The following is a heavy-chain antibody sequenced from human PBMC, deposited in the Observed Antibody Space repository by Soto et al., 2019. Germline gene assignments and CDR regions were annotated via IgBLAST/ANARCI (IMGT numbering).Heavy chain of an antibody. CDR2: ISPYNDYT. D-gene: IGHD3-16*01. V-gene: IGHV1-18*01. CDR1: GYTFIRYG. J-gene: IGHJ6*02. CDR3: ARGGYYDNSWGKLNHYSLDV. Sequence: QVQLMQSAGEVKKPGASVRVSCKASGYTFIRYGMTWVRQAPGERLEWLGWISPYNDYTIYAQKVQGRVTMATDTSTRAVYMDLRGLSSDDTAVYYCARGGYYDNSWGKLNHYSLDVWGQGTSVTVSS.